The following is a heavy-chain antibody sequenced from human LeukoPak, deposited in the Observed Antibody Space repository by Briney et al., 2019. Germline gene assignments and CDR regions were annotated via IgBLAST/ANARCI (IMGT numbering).Heavy chain of an antibody. Sequence: SETLSLTCTVSGDSIRSSSYYWLWLRQPPGKVLECIGEINHSGRTNFNPSLKSRVTISVDTSKNQFSLKVSYLTAADTAVYYCARRQVGLRRDLWFDPWGQGTLVTVSS. D-gene: IGHD2-15*01. CDR2: INHSGRT. CDR1: GDSIRSSSYY. J-gene: IGHJ5*02. CDR3: ARRQVGLRRDLWFDP. V-gene: IGHV4-39*01.